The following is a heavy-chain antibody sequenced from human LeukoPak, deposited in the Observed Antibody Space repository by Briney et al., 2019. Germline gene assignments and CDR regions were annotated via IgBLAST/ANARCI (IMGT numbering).Heavy chain of an antibody. J-gene: IGHJ4*02. V-gene: IGHV1-69*05. D-gene: IGHD3-10*01. Sequence: SVKVSCKASGGTFSSYAISWVRQAPGQGLEWRGRIIPIFGTANYAQKFQGRVTITTDESTSTAYMELSSVRSEDTAVYYCARGIRMVRGVINIGEFDYWGQGTLVTVSS. CDR2: IIPIFGTA. CDR1: GGTFSSYA. CDR3: ARGIRMVRGVINIGEFDY.